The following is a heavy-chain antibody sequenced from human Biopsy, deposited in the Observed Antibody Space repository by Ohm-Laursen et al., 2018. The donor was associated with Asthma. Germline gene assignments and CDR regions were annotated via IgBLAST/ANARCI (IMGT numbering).Heavy chain of an antibody. V-gene: IGHV1-24*01. D-gene: IGHD4-17*01. CDR3: ASDFPKDYVRYNFQF. Sequence: SSVKVSCKISGYRLTDLSMHWVRQAPGQGLEWMGGHDHEEGGTVNARRFQGRVTMTEDTSTDTAYMELSSLSSDDTAVYYCASDFPKDYVRYNFQFWGQGTLVTVSS. CDR2: HDHEEGGT. CDR1: GYRLTDLS. J-gene: IGHJ4*02.